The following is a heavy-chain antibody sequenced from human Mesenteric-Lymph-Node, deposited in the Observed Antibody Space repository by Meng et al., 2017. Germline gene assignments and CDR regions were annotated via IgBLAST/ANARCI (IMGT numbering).Heavy chain of an antibody. J-gene: IGHJ6*02. D-gene: IGHD4-17*01. V-gene: IGHV3-7*01. Sequence: GESLKISCAASGFTFDDYGMSWVRQAPGKGLEWVANINQNGSWKGYADSVKGRFTISRDNAGNSLYVQMNSLRAEDTALYYCARDRPHYGDHTYYYYYGMDVWGQGTTVTVSS. CDR3: ARDRPHYGDHTYYYYYGMDV. CDR1: GFTFDDYG. CDR2: INQNGSWK.